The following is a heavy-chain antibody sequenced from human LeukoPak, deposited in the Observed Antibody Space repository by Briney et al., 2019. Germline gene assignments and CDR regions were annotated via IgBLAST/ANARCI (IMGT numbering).Heavy chain of an antibody. D-gene: IGHD6-13*01. CDR3: AKALRVAAARYYFDY. CDR2: ISGSGGST. CDR1: GFTFSSYA. J-gene: IGHJ4*02. Sequence: GGSLRLSCAASGFTFSSYAMSWVRQAPGKGLEGVSSISGSGGSTYYADSVKGRFTISRDSSKNTLYLQMNSLRAEDTAVYYCAKALRVAAARYYFDYWGQGTLVTVSS. V-gene: IGHV3-23*01.